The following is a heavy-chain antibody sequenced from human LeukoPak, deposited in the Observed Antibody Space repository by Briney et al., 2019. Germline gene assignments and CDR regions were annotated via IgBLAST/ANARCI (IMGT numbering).Heavy chain of an antibody. J-gene: IGHJ6*03. CDR2: IYHSGST. CDR1: GGSISSSDS. CDR3: ARVRTPSSTHAGYYFMYV. V-gene: IGHV4-4*02. D-gene: IGHD1/OR15-1a*01. Sequence: SETLSLTCAVPGGSISSSDSRCGGRQPPGRGREWMGEIYHSGSTNYNPSLKNRLTTSLDKTKNHFSLKMSSATTAQQAVYDCARVRTPSSTHAGYYFMYVSGEGTTVSVS.